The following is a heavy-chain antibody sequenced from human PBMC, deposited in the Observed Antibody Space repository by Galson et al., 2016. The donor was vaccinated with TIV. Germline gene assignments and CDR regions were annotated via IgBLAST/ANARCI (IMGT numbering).Heavy chain of an antibody. V-gene: IGHV3-30*18. Sequence: SLRLSCAVSGFTFNSYGMHWVRQAPGKGLEWVAAISYDGNKKYYADPVKGRSTVSRDNSENTLYLQMNSLRADDTAVYYCAKDWGTYYFHFYGMDVWGQGTTVIVSS. J-gene: IGHJ6*02. D-gene: IGHD2/OR15-2a*01. CDR3: AKDWGTYYFHFYGMDV. CDR1: GFTFNSYG. CDR2: ISYDGNKK.